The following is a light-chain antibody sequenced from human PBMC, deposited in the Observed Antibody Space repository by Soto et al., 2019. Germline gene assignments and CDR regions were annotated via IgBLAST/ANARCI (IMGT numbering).Light chain of an antibody. Sequence: AIQMTQSPSSLSASVGDRVTITCRASQGIRNDLGWYHKKPEKAPELLIYAASSLRSGVPSRFSGTGSGTNFTLTIRSLQPADFATYYCTQDHNYPLTCGGGTKVAIK. V-gene: IGKV1-6*01. CDR1: QGIRND. CDR3: TQDHNYPLT. J-gene: IGKJ4*02. CDR2: AAS.